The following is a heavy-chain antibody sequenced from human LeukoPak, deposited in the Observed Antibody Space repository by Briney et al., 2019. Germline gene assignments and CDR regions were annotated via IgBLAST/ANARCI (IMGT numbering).Heavy chain of an antibody. J-gene: IGHJ6*03. D-gene: IGHD2-21*01. CDR1: GDSVSSDTYY. CDR2: VHYSVNT. Sequence: SETLSLTCTASGDSVSSDTYYWAWIRQPPGKGLEWIGNVHYSVNTYYNPSLESRVTISLETSKNQFSLKLRAVTAADTAIYYCATRGPYYYYMDVWGKGTTVTVSS. CDR3: ATRGPYYYYMDV. V-gene: IGHV4-39*07.